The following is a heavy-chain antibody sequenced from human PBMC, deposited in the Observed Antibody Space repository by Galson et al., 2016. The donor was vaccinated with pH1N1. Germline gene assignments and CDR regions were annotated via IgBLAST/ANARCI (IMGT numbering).Heavy chain of an antibody. CDR2: TYYNGDT. CDR1: GGSLNTYY. V-gene: IGHV4-59*01. Sequence: TLSLTCTVSGGSLNTYYWTWIRQSPGKGLEWIGYTYYNGDTRYNPSLSSRVTISVDTSKNQFALKLLAVTAADTAVYYCAKGGWSMGVWGQGTTVTVSS. CDR3: AKGGWSMGV. J-gene: IGHJ6*02. D-gene: IGHD6-19*01.